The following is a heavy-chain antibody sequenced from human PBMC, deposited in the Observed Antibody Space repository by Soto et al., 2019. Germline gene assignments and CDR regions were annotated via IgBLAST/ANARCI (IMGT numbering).Heavy chain of an antibody. V-gene: IGHV1-18*01. CDR1: GYTFTSYG. CDR3: ARDRIKIFGVPRFDL. D-gene: IGHD3-3*01. J-gene: IGHJ2*01. CDR2: ISAYNGNT. Sequence: ASVKVSCKASGYTFTSYGISWVRQAPGQGLEWMGWISAYNGNTNYAQKLQGRVTMTTDTSTSTAYMELRSLRSDDTAVYYCARDRIKIFGVPRFDLWGRGTLVTVSS.